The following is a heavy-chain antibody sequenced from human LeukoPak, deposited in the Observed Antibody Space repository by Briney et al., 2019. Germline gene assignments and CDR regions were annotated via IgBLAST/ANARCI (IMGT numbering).Heavy chain of an antibody. Sequence: PGGSLRLSCAASGFTVSSNYMSWVRQAPGKGLEWVSVIYSGGSTYYADSVKGRFTISRDNSKNTLYLQMNSLRAGDTAVYYCARQATLPAAINYFDYWGQGTLVTVSS. V-gene: IGHV3-66*02. CDR2: IYSGGST. D-gene: IGHD2-2*01. CDR1: GFTVSSNY. J-gene: IGHJ4*02. CDR3: ARQATLPAAINYFDY.